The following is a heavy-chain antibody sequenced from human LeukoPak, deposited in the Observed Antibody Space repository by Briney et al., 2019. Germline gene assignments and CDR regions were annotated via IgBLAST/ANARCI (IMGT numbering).Heavy chain of an antibody. D-gene: IGHD6-13*01. V-gene: IGHV3-7*01. CDR2: IKHDGSDK. Sequence: GGSLRLSCAASGFTFRSYWMSWVRQAPGKGLEWVANIKHDGSDKHYVDSVKDRFTISRDNAKNSLYLQMNSLRAEDTAMYYCATHSWDPFDYWGQGALVTVSS. CDR1: GFTFRSYW. CDR3: ATHSWDPFDY. J-gene: IGHJ4*02.